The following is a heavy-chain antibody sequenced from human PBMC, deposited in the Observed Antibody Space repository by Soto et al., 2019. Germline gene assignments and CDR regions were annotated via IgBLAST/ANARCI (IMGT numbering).Heavy chain of an antibody. CDR3: ARDRSYYYMDV. Sequence: GGSLRLSCAASGFTFSSYAMSWVRQAPGKGLEWVSAISSSGSYIYYADSVKGRFTISRDNAKNSLYLQMNSLRAEDTAVYYCARDRSYYYMDVWGKGTTVTVSS. CDR1: GFTFSSYA. V-gene: IGHV3-21*01. J-gene: IGHJ6*03. CDR2: ISSSGSYI.